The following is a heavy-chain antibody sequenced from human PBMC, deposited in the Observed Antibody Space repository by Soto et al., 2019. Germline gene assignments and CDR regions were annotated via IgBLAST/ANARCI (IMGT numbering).Heavy chain of an antibody. V-gene: IGHV1-2*02. CDR3: ARDPASTYYYDSSDGKEEDYGMDV. Sequence: GASVKVSCKASGYTFTGYYMHWVRQARGQGLEWMGWINPNSGGTNYAQKFQGRVTMTRDTSISTAYMELSRLRSDDTAVYYCARDPASTYYYDSSDGKEEDYGMDVWGQGTTVTVSS. CDR1: GYTFTGYY. D-gene: IGHD3-22*01. CDR2: INPNSGGT. J-gene: IGHJ6*02.